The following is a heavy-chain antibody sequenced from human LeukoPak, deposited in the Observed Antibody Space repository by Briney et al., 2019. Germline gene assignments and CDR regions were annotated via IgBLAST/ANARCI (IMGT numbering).Heavy chain of an antibody. D-gene: IGHD3-22*01. CDR3: ARRGVYYDSSGYHYYFDY. J-gene: IGHJ4*02. CDR1: GGSFSAYY. CDR2: ISHSGIT. V-gene: IGHV4-34*01. Sequence: SETLSLTCAVYGGSFSAYYWSWIRQPPGKGLEWIGEISHSGITNHNPSLKSQVTISADTSKNQFSLKLSSVTAADTTVYYCARRGVYYDSSGYHYYFDYWGQGTLVTVSS.